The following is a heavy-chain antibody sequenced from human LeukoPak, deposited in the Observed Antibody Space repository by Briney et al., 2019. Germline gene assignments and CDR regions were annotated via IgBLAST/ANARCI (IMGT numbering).Heavy chain of an antibody. Sequence: ASVKVSCKASGYTFTGYYMHWVRQAPGQGLEWMGWINPDSGGTNYAQKFQGRVTMTRDTSISTAYMELSRLRSDDTAVYYCARGGRSSGWYGGFDYWGQGTLVTVSS. CDR2: INPDSGGT. CDR1: GYTFTGYY. D-gene: IGHD6-19*01. V-gene: IGHV1-2*02. CDR3: ARGGRSSGWYGGFDY. J-gene: IGHJ4*02.